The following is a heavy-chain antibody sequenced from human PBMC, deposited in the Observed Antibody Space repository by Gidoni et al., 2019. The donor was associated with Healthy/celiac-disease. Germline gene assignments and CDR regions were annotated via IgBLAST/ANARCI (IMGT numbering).Heavy chain of an antibody. D-gene: IGHD3-10*01. J-gene: IGHJ4*02. CDR2: IDPSDSYT. Sequence: EVQLVQSGAEVKKPGESLRISRKGSGYSFTSYWISWVRQMPGKGLEWLGRIDPSDSYTNYSPSFQGHVTISADKSISTAYLQWSGLKASDTAMYYCARLEGGRGLGGVWLFRGQGTLVTVSS. CDR3: ARLEGGRGLGGVWLF. V-gene: IGHV5-10-1*01. CDR1: GYSFTSYW.